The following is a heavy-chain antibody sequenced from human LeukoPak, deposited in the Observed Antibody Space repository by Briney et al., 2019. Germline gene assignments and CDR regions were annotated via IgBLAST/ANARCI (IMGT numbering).Heavy chain of an antibody. CDR2: FNSSGRDT. CDR1: GYSFSSYY. CDR3: VREKSGGYYDY. J-gene: IGHJ4*02. V-gene: IGHV1-46*01. Sequence: ASVKVSCKASGYSFSSYYIHWVRQAPGQGLEWMGTFNSSGRDTSCAQTLQGRATLTRDMSTTTAYMELSSLRFEDTGVYYCVREKSGGYYDYWGQGTLVTVSS. D-gene: IGHD1-26*01.